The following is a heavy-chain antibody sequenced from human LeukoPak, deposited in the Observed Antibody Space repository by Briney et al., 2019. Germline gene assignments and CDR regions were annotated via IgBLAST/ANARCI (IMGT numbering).Heavy chain of an antibody. CDR1: GYTFTSYA. V-gene: IGHV1-3*01. Sequence: ASVKVSCKASGYTFTSYAMHWVRQAPGQRLEWMGWINAGNGNTKYSQKFQGRVTITRDTSVSTAYMELSSLRSEDTAVYYCARSVSLATISVWGQGTTVTVSS. CDR3: ARSVSLATISV. J-gene: IGHJ6*02. CDR2: INAGNGNT. D-gene: IGHD5-12*01.